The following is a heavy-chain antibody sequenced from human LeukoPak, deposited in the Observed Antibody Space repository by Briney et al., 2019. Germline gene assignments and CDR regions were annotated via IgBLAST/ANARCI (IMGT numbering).Heavy chain of an antibody. D-gene: IGHD6-13*01. Sequence: SETLSLTCAVYGGSFSGYYWRWIRQPPGKGLEWIGEINHSGSTNYNPSLKSRVTISVDTSKNQFSLKLSSVTAADTAVYYCARGLRIAAAGFDYWGQGTLVTVSS. V-gene: IGHV4-34*01. CDR3: ARGLRIAAAGFDY. CDR1: GGSFSGYY. CDR2: INHSGST. J-gene: IGHJ4*02.